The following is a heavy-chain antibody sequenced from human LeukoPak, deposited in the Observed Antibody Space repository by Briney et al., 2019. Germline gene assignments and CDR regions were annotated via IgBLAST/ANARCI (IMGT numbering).Heavy chain of an antibody. V-gene: IGHV5-51*01. J-gene: IGHJ4*02. Sequence: GESLKISCKASGXIFTSYWSAWVRQMSGKGLEWMGIIHPGDSDTRYSPSFQGQVTISVDKSISTAYLQWSSLKASDTAMYYCARSPWNSYDYWGQGTLVTVSS. CDR1: GXIFTSYW. CDR3: ARSPWNSYDY. CDR2: IHPGDSDT. D-gene: IGHD5-12*01.